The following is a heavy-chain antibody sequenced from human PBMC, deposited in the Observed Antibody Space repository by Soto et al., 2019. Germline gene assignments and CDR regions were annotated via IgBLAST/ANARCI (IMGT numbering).Heavy chain of an antibody. Sequence: QVQLVQSGAEVKNPGASVKVSCKASGYTFTRYGIGWARQAPGQGLEWMGWINTYNGKTNYAQNVQGRVTLPTDTSTSTAYMELRSLRSNDTAIYYCAMVDVYVTPSPQDVWGQGTTVIVSS. CDR3: AMVDVYVTPSPQDV. D-gene: IGHD3-16*01. CDR2: INTYNGKT. V-gene: IGHV1-18*01. CDR1: GYTFTRYG. J-gene: IGHJ6*02.